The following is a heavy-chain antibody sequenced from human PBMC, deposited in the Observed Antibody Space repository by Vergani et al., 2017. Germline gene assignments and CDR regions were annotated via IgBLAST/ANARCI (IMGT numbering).Heavy chain of an antibody. J-gene: IGHJ4*02. CDR1: GFTVSSYW. V-gene: IGHV3-7*03. Sequence: EVQLVESGGGLVQPGGSLRLSCAASGFTVSSYWMSWVRQAPGKGLEWVANIKEDGSGKYYVDSVKGRFTLSGDNAKNSLYLQMNSLRTEDTAVYYCARDPKVGWLVHYWGQGTLVTVSS. CDR2: IKEDGSGK. D-gene: IGHD6-19*01. CDR3: ARDPKVGWLVHY.